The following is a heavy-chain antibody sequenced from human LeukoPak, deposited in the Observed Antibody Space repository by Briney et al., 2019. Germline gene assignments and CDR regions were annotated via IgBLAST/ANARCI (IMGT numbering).Heavy chain of an antibody. CDR2: MSSGSRYI. CDR1: GFTFSSYS. V-gene: IGHV3-21*01. D-gene: IGHD3-3*01. J-gene: IGHJ4*02. CDR3: ARDRPTGASRLFVVQ. Sequence: GGSLRLSCAASGFTFSSYSMTWVRQAPGKGLEWVSSMSSGSRYIYYADSVRGRFAISRDNAKNSLYLLMNSLRAEDTAVYYCARDRPTGASRLFVVQWGQGTLVTVSS.